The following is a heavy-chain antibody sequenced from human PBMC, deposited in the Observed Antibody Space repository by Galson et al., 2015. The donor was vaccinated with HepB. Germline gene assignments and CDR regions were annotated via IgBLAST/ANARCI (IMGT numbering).Heavy chain of an antibody. Sequence: SLRLSCAASGFTFSSYAMNWVRQAPGKGLEWVSAITYSGSNTYYADSVKGRLTISRDNSKNTLYLQMNSLRAEDTAVYYCAKDELSGTAYCADGMDFWGQGTTVTVSS. CDR3: AKDELSGTAYCADGMDF. D-gene: IGHD1-7*01. CDR1: GFTFSSYA. CDR2: ITYSGSNT. J-gene: IGHJ6*02. V-gene: IGHV3-30*18.